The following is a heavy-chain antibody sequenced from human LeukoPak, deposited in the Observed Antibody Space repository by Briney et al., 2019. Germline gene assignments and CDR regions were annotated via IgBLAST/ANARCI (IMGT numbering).Heavy chain of an antibody. J-gene: IGHJ5*02. V-gene: IGHV7-4-1*02. CDR2: INTNTGNP. CDR3: ARDQVVVVAASHNWFDP. CDR1: GYTFTSYA. Sequence: ASVKVSCKASGYTFTSYAMNWVRQAPGQGLEWMGWINTNTGNPTYAQGFTGRFVFSLDTSVSTAYLQISRLKAADTAVYYCARDQVVVVAASHNWFDPWGQGTLVTVSS. D-gene: IGHD2-15*01.